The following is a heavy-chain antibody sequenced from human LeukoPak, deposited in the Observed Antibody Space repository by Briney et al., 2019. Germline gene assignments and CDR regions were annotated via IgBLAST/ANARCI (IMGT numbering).Heavy chain of an antibody. J-gene: IGHJ4*02. CDR3: AKDNSSGRSIYFDY. D-gene: IGHD6-19*01. CDR2: KSYDGSNK. CDR1: GFTFSSYG. V-gene: IGHV3-30*18. Sequence: GRSLRLSCAASGFTFSSYGMHWVRQAPGKGLGWVAVKSYDGSNKYYADSVKGRFTISRDNSKNTLYLQMNSRSAEDTAVYYCAKDNSSGRSIYFDYWAQGTLVTVSS.